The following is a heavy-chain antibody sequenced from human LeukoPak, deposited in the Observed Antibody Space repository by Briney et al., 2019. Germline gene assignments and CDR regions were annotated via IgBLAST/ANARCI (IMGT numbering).Heavy chain of an antibody. CDR3: ARRVVRGTDYMDV. V-gene: IGHV6-1*01. Sequence: SQTLSLTCAISRDSVSSNNAAWNWIRQSPSRGLEWLGRTYYRSKWYNDYAVSVKSRITINPDTSKNQFSLQLNSVTPEDMAVYYCARRVVRGTDYMDVWGKGTTVTVSS. CDR2: TYYRSKWYN. CDR1: RDSVSSNNAA. D-gene: IGHD3-3*01. J-gene: IGHJ6*03.